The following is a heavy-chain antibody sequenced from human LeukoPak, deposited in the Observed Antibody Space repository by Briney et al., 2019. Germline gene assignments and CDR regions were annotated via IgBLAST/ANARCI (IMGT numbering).Heavy chain of an antibody. V-gene: IGHV3-30*18. CDR1: GFTFSSYG. J-gene: IGHJ6*02. CDR2: ISYDGSHK. CDR3: AKGLDDYYFYGMDV. D-gene: IGHD3-16*01. Sequence: GGSLRLSCAASGFTFSSYGMHWVRQAPGKRLEWVAVISYDGSHKYYADSVKGRFTISRDNSKNTLYLQMNSLRAEDTAVYYCAKGLDDYYFYGMDVWGQGTTVTVSS.